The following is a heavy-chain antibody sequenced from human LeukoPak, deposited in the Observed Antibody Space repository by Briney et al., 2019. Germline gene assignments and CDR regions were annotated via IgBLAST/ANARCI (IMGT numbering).Heavy chain of an antibody. CDR1: GFTLSSYW. CDR2: IKQEGCEK. Sequence: PGGSVRLSCAASGFTLSSYWMLGLRDAPGGGREGVANIKQEGCEKYYVDSVKGRFTISRHNDKNSLYVQMNSLRAEDTAVYYCARDCSDIVVVVAATPEWYYYYYMDVWGKGTTVTVSS. D-gene: IGHD2-15*01. V-gene: IGHV3-7*01. J-gene: IGHJ6*03. CDR3: ARDCSDIVVVVAATPEWYYYYYMDV.